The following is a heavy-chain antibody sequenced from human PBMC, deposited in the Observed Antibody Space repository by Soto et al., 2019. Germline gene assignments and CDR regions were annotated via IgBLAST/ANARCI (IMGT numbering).Heavy chain of an antibody. CDR2: IGGSGGSA. Sequence: EVQLLESGGGLVQPGGSLRLSCAASGFTFRRYATIWVRQAPGKGLEWVAGIGGSGGSAYYADLVRGRFTISRDNSKNSLYLQMNPLRADDTARYHCAKTWLYDATGFQRDGLDIWGQGTVVTVSS. J-gene: IGHJ3*02. CDR3: AKTWLYDATGFQRDGLDI. CDR1: GFTFRRYA. D-gene: IGHD3-9*01. V-gene: IGHV3-23*01.